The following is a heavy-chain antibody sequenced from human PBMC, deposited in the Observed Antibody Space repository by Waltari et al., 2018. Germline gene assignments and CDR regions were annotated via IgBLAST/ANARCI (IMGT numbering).Heavy chain of an antibody. CDR1: GFTFSSYS. Sequence: QVQLVESGGGVVQPGRSLRLSCAASGFTFSSYSMHWVRQAPGKGLEWVAVISYDGSNKYYADSVKGRFTISRDNSKNTLYLQMNSLRAEDTAVYYCARDGGRYSSSWHLDYWGQGTLVTVSS. D-gene: IGHD6-13*01. V-gene: IGHV3-30-3*01. J-gene: IGHJ4*02. CDR3: ARDGGRYSSSWHLDY. CDR2: ISYDGSNK.